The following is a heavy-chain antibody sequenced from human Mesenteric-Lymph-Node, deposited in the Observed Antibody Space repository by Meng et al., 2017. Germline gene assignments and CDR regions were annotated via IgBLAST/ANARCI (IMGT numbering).Heavy chain of an antibody. CDR1: GYTLTNYG. V-gene: IGHV1-8*02. CDR3: ARDGSSSGVFVDGYDY. CDR2: MNPNSGNT. D-gene: IGHD6-13*01. J-gene: IGHJ4*02. Sequence: ASVKVSCKASGYTLTNYGISWVRQATGQGLEWMGWMNPNSGNTGYAQKFQGRVTMTRNTSTSTAYMELSSLRSEDTAVYYCARDGSSSGVFVDGYDYWGQGTLVTVSS.